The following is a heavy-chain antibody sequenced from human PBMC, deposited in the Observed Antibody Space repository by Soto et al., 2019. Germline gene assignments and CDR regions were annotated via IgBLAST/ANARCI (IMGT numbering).Heavy chain of an antibody. CDR3: PGEEVATLGPPLD. CDR2: IIPIFGTA. D-gene: IGHD5-12*01. V-gene: IGHV1-69*01. J-gene: IGHJ4*02. CDR1: GGTFSSYA. Sequence: QVQLVQSGAEVKKPGSSVKVSCKASGGTFSSYAISWVRQAPGQGLEWMGGIIPIFGTANYAQKFQGRVTITADEPTRQAYMELSSLRPEDTAVYYGPGEEVATLGPPLDWGQGTLVTVSS.